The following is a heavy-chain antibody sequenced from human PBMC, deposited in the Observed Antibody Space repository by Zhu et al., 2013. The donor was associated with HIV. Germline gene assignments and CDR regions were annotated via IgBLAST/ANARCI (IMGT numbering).Heavy chain of an antibody. V-gene: IGHV4-34*01. J-gene: IGHJ4*02. Sequence: QVQLQQWGAGLLKPSETLSLTCAVYGGSFSGYYWSWIRQPPGKGLEWIGEINHSGSTNYNPSLKSRVTISVDTSKNQFSLKLSSVTAADTAVYFCARVPPIVGTTTTFDYWGQGTLVTVSS. D-gene: IGHD1-26*01. CDR2: INHSGST. CDR1: GGSFSGYY. CDR3: ARVPPIVGTTTTFDY.